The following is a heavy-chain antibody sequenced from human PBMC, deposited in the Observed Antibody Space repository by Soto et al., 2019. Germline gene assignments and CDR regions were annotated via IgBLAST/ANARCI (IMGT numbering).Heavy chain of an antibody. V-gene: IGHV1-18*01. D-gene: IGHD2-21*01. CDR1: GYTFNTYG. J-gene: IGHJ4*02. Sequence: QVQLVQSGAEVKKPGASVKVSCKASGYTFNTYGISWVRQAPGQGLEWMGRISAYNGDTNYARNLQGRVTLTTDTSTSTAYMELRGLRSDDTAVYYCARDLPAFASPLLGYWGQGTLVTVSS. CDR3: ARDLPAFASPLLGY. CDR2: ISAYNGDT.